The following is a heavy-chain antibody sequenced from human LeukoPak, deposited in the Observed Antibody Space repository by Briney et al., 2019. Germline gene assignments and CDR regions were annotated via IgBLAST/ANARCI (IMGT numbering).Heavy chain of an antibody. CDR3: ARGRISGCGDYFIFDY. CDR1: GFTFSSYW. CDR2: INSDGSST. D-gene: IGHD4-17*01. Sequence: GGSLRLSCAASGFTFSSYWMHWVRQAPGKGLVWVSRINSDGSSTSYADSVKGRFAISRDNAKNTLYLQMNSLRAEDTAVYYCARGRISGCGDYFIFDYWGQGTLVTVSS. J-gene: IGHJ4*02. V-gene: IGHV3-74*01.